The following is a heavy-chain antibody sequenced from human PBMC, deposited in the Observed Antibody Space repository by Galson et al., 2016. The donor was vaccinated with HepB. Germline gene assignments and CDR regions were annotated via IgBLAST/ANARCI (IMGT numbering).Heavy chain of an antibody. D-gene: IGHD7-27*01. CDR2: ISRDGGTT. V-gene: IGHV3-74*01. J-gene: IGHJ4*02. CDR3: ARDGPGSGPDFDY. CDR1: GFTFSATA. Sequence: SLRLSCAASGFTFSATAMSWVRQFPGKGLVWVSRISRDGGTTGQADSAKGRFTISKDNAKNSLFLQMNSLRVEDSAVYFCARDGPGSGPDFDYWGQGALVTVSS.